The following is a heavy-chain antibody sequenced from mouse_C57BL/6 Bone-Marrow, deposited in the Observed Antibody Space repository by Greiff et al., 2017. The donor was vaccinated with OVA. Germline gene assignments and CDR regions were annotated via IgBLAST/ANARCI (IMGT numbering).Heavy chain of an antibody. CDR3: ASARIFDY. V-gene: IGHV1-54*01. J-gene: IGHJ2*01. CDR1: GYAFTNYL. Sequence: VQLQQSGAELVRPGTSVKVSCKASGYAFTNYLIEWVKQRPGQGLEWIGVSTPGSGGNNYNEKVKGKATLTADKSSSTDYMQRSSLTSEDSAVYFCASARIFDYWGQGTTLTVSS. CDR2: STPGSGGN.